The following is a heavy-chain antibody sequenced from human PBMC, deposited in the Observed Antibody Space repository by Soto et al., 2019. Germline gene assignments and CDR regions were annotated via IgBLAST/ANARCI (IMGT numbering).Heavy chain of an antibody. J-gene: IGHJ6*01. CDR3: ARAGLTYHYYYYGMDV. CDR2: INPNSGGT. D-gene: IGHD2-21*01. CDR1: GYTFTGYY. V-gene: IGHV1-2*04. Sequence: ASVKVSCKASGYTFTGYYMHWVRQAPGQGLEWMGWINPNSGGTNYAQKFQGWVTMTRDTSISTAYTELSRLRSDDTAVYYCARAGLTYHYYYYGMDVWGQGTTVTVAS.